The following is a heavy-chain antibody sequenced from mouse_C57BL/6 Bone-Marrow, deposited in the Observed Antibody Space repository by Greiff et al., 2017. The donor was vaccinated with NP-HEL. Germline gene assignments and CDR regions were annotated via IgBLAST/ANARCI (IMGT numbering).Heavy chain of an antibody. CDR3: ARRGTARPAY. CDR1: GYTFTSYG. D-gene: IGHD3-2*01. J-gene: IGHJ3*01. V-gene: IGHV1-81*01. Sequence: QVQLQQSGAELARPGASVKLSCKASGYTFTSYGISWVKQRTGQGLEWIGEIYPRSGNTYYNEKFKGKATLTADKSSSTAYMELRSLTSEDSAVYFCARRGTARPAYWGQGTLVTVSA. CDR2: IYPRSGNT.